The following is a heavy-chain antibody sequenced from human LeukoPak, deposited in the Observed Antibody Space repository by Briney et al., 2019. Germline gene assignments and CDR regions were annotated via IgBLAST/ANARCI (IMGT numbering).Heavy chain of an antibody. Sequence: KASGTLSLTCTVSGGSISSYYWSWIRQPPGKGLEWIGYIYYSGSTNYNPSLKSRVTISVDTSKNQFSLKLSSVTAADTAVYYCARGSGGSSWFPAPFDYWGQGTLVTVSS. CDR3: ARGSGGSSWFPAPFDY. CDR2: IYYSGST. V-gene: IGHV4-59*01. J-gene: IGHJ4*02. D-gene: IGHD6-13*01. CDR1: GGSISSYY.